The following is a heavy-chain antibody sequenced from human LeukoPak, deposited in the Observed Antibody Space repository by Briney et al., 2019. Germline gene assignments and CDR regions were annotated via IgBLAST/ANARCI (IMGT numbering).Heavy chain of an antibody. J-gene: IGHJ4*02. CDR1: GVSIKSYY. CDR2: IYYSGTT. D-gene: IGHD3-16*01. Sequence: SETLSLTCAVFGVSIKSYYWSWIRQPPGKGLEWIGYIYYSGTTNYNPSFKSRVTMSLDTSKNQVSLNLNSVTAEDTAVYFRATLGDFDFWGQGALVAVSS. CDR3: ATLGDFDF. V-gene: IGHV4-59*01.